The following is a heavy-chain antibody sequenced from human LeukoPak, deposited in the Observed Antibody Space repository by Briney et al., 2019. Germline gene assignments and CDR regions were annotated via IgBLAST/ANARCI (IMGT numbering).Heavy chain of an antibody. D-gene: IGHD5-18*01. Sequence: GRSLRLSCAASGFTFSSYAMHWVRQAPGKGLEWVAVISYDGSNKYYADTVKGRFTISRDNSKNTLYLQMNSLRAEDTAVYYCARVKRRIQLWGYYFDYWGQGTLVTVSS. CDR2: ISYDGSNK. V-gene: IGHV3-30-3*01. CDR1: GFTFSSYA. CDR3: ARVKRRIQLWGYYFDY. J-gene: IGHJ4*02.